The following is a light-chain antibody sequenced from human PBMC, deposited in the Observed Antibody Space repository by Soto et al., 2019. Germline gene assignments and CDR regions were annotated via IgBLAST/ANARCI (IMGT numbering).Light chain of an antibody. V-gene: IGLV2-14*01. CDR3: CSYTSRTTYV. CDR1: ASDVGGYNY. Sequence: QSVLTQPASVSGSPGQSITISCTGTASDVGGYNYVSWYQQHPGKAPKLMIHAVSNRPSVISSRFSGSKSGNTASLTISRLQSEAEADYFCCSYTSRTTYVFGTGTKVTV. J-gene: IGLJ1*01. CDR2: AVS.